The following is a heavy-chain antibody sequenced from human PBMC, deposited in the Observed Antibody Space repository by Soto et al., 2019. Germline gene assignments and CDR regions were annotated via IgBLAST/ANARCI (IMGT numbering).Heavy chain of an antibody. J-gene: IGHJ6*02. Sequence: ASVKVSCKASGYTFTSYGISWVRQAPGQGLEWMGWISAYNGNTNYAQKLQGRVTMTTDTSTSTAYMELRRLRSDDTAVYYCARGPMTTVTTADGVRPPYNQRYYYYYGMDVWGQGTTVTVSS. V-gene: IGHV1-18*01. D-gene: IGHD4-17*01. CDR3: ARGPMTTVTTADGVRPPYNQRYYYYYGMDV. CDR1: GYTFTSYG. CDR2: ISAYNGNT.